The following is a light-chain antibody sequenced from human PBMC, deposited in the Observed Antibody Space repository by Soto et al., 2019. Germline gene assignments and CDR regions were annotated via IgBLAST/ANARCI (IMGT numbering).Light chain of an antibody. V-gene: IGKV3-11*01. Sequence: EIVLTQSPATLALSAGERGTLSCMASQSVSSYLAWYQQKPGQAPRLLIYDASNRATGIPARFSGSGSGTDFTLTISSLEPEDFAVYYCQQRSNWPITFGQGTRLEIK. CDR3: QQRSNWPIT. J-gene: IGKJ5*01. CDR2: DAS. CDR1: QSVSSY.